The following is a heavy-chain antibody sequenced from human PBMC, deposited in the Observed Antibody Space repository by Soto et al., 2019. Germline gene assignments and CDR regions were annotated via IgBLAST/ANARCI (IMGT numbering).Heavy chain of an antibody. V-gene: IGHV1-69*12. CDR2: IIPVVGTA. Sequence: QVQLVQSGAEVKKPGSSVKVSCKASGATLNTFINYGITWVRHAPGQGLEWRGGIIPVVGTANYAQKCQGRDTISADESTRTAYMEMSRLRSEDTAVYYCARGAATKIVVVTEAAFEIWGQGTMVTVSS. CDR1: GATLNTFINYG. J-gene: IGHJ3*02. CDR3: ARGAATKIVVVTEAAFEI. D-gene: IGHD3-22*01.